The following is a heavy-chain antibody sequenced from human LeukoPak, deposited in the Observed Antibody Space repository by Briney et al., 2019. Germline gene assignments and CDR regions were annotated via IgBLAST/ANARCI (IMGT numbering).Heavy chain of an antibody. J-gene: IGHJ4*02. CDR3: ARGVEPLAANTLAY. Sequence: GGSLRLSCAASGFTFSSYWMSWVRQAPGKGLEWVANINQDGSKKYYVDSVKGRFTISRDNSKNTLYLEMNSLSPDDTAVYYCARGVEPLAANTLAYWGQGTLVTVSS. V-gene: IGHV3-7*03. D-gene: IGHD1-14*01. CDR1: GFTFSSYW. CDR2: INQDGSKK.